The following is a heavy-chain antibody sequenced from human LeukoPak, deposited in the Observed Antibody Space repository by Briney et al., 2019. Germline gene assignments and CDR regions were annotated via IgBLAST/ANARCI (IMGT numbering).Heavy chain of an antibody. D-gene: IGHD2-15*01. CDR2: INHSGST. Sequence: PSETLSLTCAVYGVSFSGYYWSWIRQSPGKGLEWIGEINHSGSTKYNPSLKSRVTISVDTSKNQFSLKLSSVTAADTAVYYCARGPYCSAGSCYQQIWGQGTMVTVSS. CDR1: GVSFSGYY. J-gene: IGHJ3*02. CDR3: ARGPYCSAGSCYQQI. V-gene: IGHV4-34*01.